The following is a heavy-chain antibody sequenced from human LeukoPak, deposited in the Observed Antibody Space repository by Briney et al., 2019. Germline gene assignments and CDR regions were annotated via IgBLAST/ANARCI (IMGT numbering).Heavy chain of an antibody. V-gene: IGHV3-23*01. Sequence: GGSLRLSCAASGFTFKNYAMNWARQAPGKGLEWVSGISGSGSSPYYADSVKGRFTISRDNSKNTLYLQMNSLRADDTAVYYCASSGSGYYYGMDVWGQGTTVTVSS. J-gene: IGHJ6*02. CDR3: ASSGSGYYYGMDV. CDR2: ISGSGSSP. D-gene: IGHD3-10*01. CDR1: GFTFKNYA.